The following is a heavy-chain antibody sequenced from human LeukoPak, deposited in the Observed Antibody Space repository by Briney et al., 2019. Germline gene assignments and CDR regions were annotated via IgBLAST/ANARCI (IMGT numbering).Heavy chain of an antibody. J-gene: IGHJ3*02. CDR3: ARDLLHYCSSTSCYAGSAFDI. V-gene: IGHV3-23*01. Sequence: GGSLRLSCAASGFTFSIYAMTWVRQAPGKGLEWVSGISDTDTTYYADSVKGRFTISRDNSKSTLYLQINSLRAEDTAVYYCARDLLHYCSSTSCYAGSAFDIWGQGTMVTVSS. CDR1: GFTFSIYA. CDR2: ISDTDTT. D-gene: IGHD2-2*01.